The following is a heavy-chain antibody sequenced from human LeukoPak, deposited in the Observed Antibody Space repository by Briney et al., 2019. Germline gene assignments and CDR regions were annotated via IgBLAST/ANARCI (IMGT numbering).Heavy chain of an antibody. D-gene: IGHD3-10*02. CDR3: ARNRGYVTYDY. V-gene: IGHV3-7*05. CDR1: GFTFSNYW. CDR2: MKEDGSDK. Sequence: TGGSLRLSCAASGFTFSNYWMDWVRQAPGKGLEWAASMKEDGSDKYYVDSVKGRFTISRDNAKNSLYLQMNSLRAEDTAVYYCARNRGYVTYDYWGQGTLVTVSS. J-gene: IGHJ4*02.